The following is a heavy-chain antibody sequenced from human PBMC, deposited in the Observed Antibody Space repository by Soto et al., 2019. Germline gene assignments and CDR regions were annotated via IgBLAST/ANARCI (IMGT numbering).Heavy chain of an antibody. CDR2: INHSGST. J-gene: IGHJ4*02. D-gene: IGHD5-18*01. CDR1: GGSFSGYY. CDR3: ARSGTVDTAMAKNFDY. Sequence: QVQLQQWGAGLLKPSETLSLTCAVYGGSFSGYYWSWLRQPPGQGLEWIGEINHSGSTNYNPSLKSRVTISVDTSKNQFSLKLSSVTAADTAVYYCARSGTVDTAMAKNFDYWGQGTLVTVSS. V-gene: IGHV4-34*01.